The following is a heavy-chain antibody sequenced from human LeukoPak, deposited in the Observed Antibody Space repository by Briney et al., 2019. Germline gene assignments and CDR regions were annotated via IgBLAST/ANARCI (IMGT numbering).Heavy chain of an antibody. Sequence: GGSLRLSCAASGFTFSSYGMHWVRQAPGRGLEWVAVIWYDGSNKYYADSVKGRFTISRDNSKNTLYLQMNSLRAEDTAVYYCARVDPLGPPDYWGQGTLVTVSS. J-gene: IGHJ4*02. CDR1: GFTFSSYG. V-gene: IGHV3-33*01. CDR2: IWYDGSNK. D-gene: IGHD3/OR15-3a*01. CDR3: ARVDPLGPPDY.